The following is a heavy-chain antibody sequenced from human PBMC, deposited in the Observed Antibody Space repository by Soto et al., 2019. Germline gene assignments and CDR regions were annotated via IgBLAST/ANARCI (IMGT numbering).Heavy chain of an antibody. V-gene: IGHV4-61*01. CDR1: GVSVSSGSHY. CDR3: ASSDYYDSSGYGYYFDY. J-gene: IGHJ4*02. Sequence: SETLCPTCSVSGVSVSSGSHYRSWIRQSPGKGLEWIGFIYYSGSTNYNPSLKSRVTISVDTSKNQFSLTLSSVPAADTAVYYCASSDYYDSSGYGYYFDYWGQGTLVTVYS. CDR2: IYYSGST. D-gene: IGHD3-22*01.